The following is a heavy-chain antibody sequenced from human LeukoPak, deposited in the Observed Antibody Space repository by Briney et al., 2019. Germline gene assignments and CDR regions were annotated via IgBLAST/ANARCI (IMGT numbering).Heavy chain of an antibody. CDR2: ISKTSNTR. J-gene: IGHJ4*02. CDR1: GFTFSSHS. D-gene: IGHD4-11*01. CDR3: ARDRGYSNYYDY. Sequence: PGGSLRLSCAASGFTFSSHSMNWVRQAPGKGLEWVSYISKTSNTRDYADSVKGRFTISRDNAKNSLYLQMNSQRDEDTAVYYCARDRGYSNYYDYWGQGTLVTVSS. V-gene: IGHV3-48*02.